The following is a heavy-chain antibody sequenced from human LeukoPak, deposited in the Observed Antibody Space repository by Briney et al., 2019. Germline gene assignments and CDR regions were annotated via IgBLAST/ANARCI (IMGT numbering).Heavy chain of an antibody. Sequence: GGSLRLSCAASGFTFDDYAMHWVRQAPGKGLEWVSGISWNSGSIGYADSVKGRFTISRDNSKNTLYLQMNSLRAEDTAVYYCAKDDYGDQWGQGTLVTVSS. CDR2: ISWNSGSI. CDR3: AKDDYGDQ. J-gene: IGHJ4*02. CDR1: GFTFDDYA. V-gene: IGHV3-9*01.